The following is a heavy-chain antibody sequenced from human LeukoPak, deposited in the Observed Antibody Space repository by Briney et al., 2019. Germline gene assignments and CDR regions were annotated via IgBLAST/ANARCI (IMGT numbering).Heavy chain of an antibody. V-gene: IGHV4-39*02. CDR1: GGSITSSSYY. CDR3: ARDIGIAAAEGP. D-gene: IGHD6-13*01. J-gene: IGHJ5*02. CDR2: IYYTGGT. Sequence: SETLSLTCSVSGGSITSSSYYWGWIRQSPEKGLEWIGSIYYTGGTHYSPSLKSRVTISVDTSKNQFSLKLSSVTAADTAVYYCARDIGIAAAEGPWGQGTLVTVSS.